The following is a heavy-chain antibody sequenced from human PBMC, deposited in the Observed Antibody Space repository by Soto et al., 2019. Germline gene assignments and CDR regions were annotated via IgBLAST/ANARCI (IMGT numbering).Heavy chain of an antibody. CDR3: ARGVYWWCISCSYYYGMVV. Sequence: ASVKVSCKASGYTFTSYGISWVRQAPGQGLEWMGWISAYNGNTNYAQKLQGRVTMTTDTSTSTAYMELRSLRSDDTAVYYCARGVYWWCISCSYYYGMVVWGQGTTVTVFS. CDR2: ISAYNGNT. J-gene: IGHJ6*02. D-gene: IGHD2-8*02. CDR1: GYTFTSYG. V-gene: IGHV1-18*01.